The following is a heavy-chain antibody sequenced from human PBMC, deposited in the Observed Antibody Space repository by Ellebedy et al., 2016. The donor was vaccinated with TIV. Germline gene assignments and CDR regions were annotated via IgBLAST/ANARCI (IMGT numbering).Heavy chain of an antibody. Sequence: SETLSLTCTVSGGSISNYFWGWIRQPPGKGLEWIGYVSSIGSTNYNPSLMRRVTTSVDTSKNQSSLKLSSVTAADTAVYYCATNTVRGVVKAIRYLDLWGRGTLVTVSS. CDR3: ATNTVRGVVKAIRYLDL. CDR2: VSSIGST. CDR1: GGSISNYF. D-gene: IGHD3-10*01. V-gene: IGHV4-59*08. J-gene: IGHJ2*01.